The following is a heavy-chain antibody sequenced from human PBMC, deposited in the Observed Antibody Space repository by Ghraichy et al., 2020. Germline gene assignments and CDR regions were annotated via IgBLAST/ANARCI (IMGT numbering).Heavy chain of an antibody. CDR3: ARGPVVVVPAANYYYYGMDV. CDR2: ISSSSSYI. D-gene: IGHD2-2*01. CDR1: GFTFSSYS. V-gene: IGHV3-21*01. Sequence: SCAASGFTFSSYSMNWVRQAPGKGLEWVSSISSSSSYIYYADSVKGRFTISRDNAKNSLYLQMNSLRAEDTAVYYCARGPVVVVPAANYYYYGMDVWGQGTTVTVSS. J-gene: IGHJ6*02.